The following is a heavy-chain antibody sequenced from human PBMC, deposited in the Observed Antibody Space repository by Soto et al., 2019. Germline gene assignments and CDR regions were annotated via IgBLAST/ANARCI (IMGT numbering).Heavy chain of an antibody. CDR3: ARAGDDYGDYGNLDY. J-gene: IGHJ4*02. Sequence: QVQLQESGPGLVKPSQTLSLTCTVSGGSISSGGYYWSWIRQHPGKGLEWIGYIYYSGSTYYNPSRKSRVTISVDTSKNQFSLKLSSVTAADTAVYYCARAGDDYGDYGNLDYWGQGTLVTVSS. D-gene: IGHD4-17*01. CDR2: IYYSGST. CDR1: GGSISSGGYY. V-gene: IGHV4-31*03.